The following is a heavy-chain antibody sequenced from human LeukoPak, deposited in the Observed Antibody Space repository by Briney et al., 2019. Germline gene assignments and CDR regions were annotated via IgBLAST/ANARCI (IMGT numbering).Heavy chain of an antibody. V-gene: IGHV4-59*01. CDR1: GGSISRYY. Sequence: SETLSLTCTVSGGSISRYYWSWIRQSPGKGLEWIGCIDYSGNANYDPSLKSRVTISGDTSKNQISLKLRSVTAADTAVYYCARVTGVSSSGRYFYGMDVWGQGTTVTVSS. J-gene: IGHJ6*02. CDR3: ARVTGVSSSGRYFYGMDV. D-gene: IGHD6-13*01. CDR2: IDYSGNA.